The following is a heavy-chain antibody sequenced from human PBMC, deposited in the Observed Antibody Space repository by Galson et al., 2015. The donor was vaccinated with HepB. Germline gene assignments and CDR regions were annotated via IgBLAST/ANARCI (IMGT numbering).Heavy chain of an antibody. CDR1: GGTFSSYA. D-gene: IGHD5-18*01. CDR2: IIPIFGTA. V-gene: IGHV1-69*13. CDR3: ARGIQLWTPYYYYYMDV. Sequence: SVKVSCKASGGTFSSYAISWVRQAPGQGLEWMGGIIPIFGTANYAQKFQGRVTITADESTSTAYMELSSLRSEDTAVYYCARGIQLWTPYYYYYMDVWGKGTTVTVSS. J-gene: IGHJ6*03.